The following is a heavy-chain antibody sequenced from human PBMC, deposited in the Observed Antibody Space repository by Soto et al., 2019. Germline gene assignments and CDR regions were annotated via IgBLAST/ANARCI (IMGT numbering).Heavy chain of an antibody. D-gene: IGHD4-4*01. J-gene: IGHJ6*02. CDR1: GLT. CDR2: ISGSGIST. CDR3: VKPPVITASYYYYDMDV. Sequence: PGGSLRLSCAASGLTMSWVRQAPGKGLDWVSGISGSGISTYYTDSVKGRFTISRDNSKNTVFLQMNSLRDEDTAVYYCVKPPVITASYYYYDMDVWGQGTTVTVSS. V-gene: IGHV3-23*01.